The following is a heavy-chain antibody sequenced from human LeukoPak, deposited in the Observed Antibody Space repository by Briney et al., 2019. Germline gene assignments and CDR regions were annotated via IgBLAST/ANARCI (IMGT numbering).Heavy chain of an antibody. J-gene: IGHJ4*02. CDR3: ASARSGAVAATVLDY. Sequence: SETLSLTCTVSGGSIRSGGVYWGWIRQPPGKGLEWLGYSYYSGSTHYNPSLESRLTISVDTSNNQFSLKVSSVTAADRAVYYCASARSGAVAATVLDYWGQGTLVTVSS. V-gene: IGHV4-31*03. CDR1: GGSIRSGGVY. CDR2: SYYSGST. D-gene: IGHD6-19*01.